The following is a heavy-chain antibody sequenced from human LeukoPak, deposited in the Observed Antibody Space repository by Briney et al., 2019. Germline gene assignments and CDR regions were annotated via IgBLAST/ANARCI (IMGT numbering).Heavy chain of an antibody. V-gene: IGHV1-69*01. J-gene: IGHJ6*04. CDR2: IIPIFGTA. CDR1: GGTFSSYA. CDR3: ARGNAYYDILTGSPHAYYGMDV. Sequence: GASVKVSCKASGGTFSSYAISWVRQAPGQGLEWMGGIIPIFGTANYAQKFQGRVTITADESTSTAYMELSSLRSEDTAVYYCARGNAYYDILTGSPHAYYGMDVWGKGTTVTVSS. D-gene: IGHD3-9*01.